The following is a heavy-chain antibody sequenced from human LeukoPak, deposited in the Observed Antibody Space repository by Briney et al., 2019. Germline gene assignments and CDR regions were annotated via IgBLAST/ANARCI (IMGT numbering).Heavy chain of an antibody. V-gene: IGHV3-30*03. CDR3: VRVSSTTWFGGDSK. J-gene: IGHJ4*02. D-gene: IGHD3-10*01. CDR1: GFTFSYYG. CDR2: ISSDPSDK. Sequence: GGSLRLSCAASGFTFSYYGLQWVRQAPGKGLEWASYISSDPSDKKYAESVKGRFTISRDNSENTLYLQMKSLRVEDTAVYYCVRVSSTTWFGGDSKWGQGTLVTVSS.